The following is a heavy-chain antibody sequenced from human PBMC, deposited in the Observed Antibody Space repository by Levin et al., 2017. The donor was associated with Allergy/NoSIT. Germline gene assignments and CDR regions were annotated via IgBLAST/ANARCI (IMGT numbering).Heavy chain of an antibody. V-gene: IGHV2-5*02. D-gene: IGHD1-20*01. J-gene: IGHJ4*02. CDR2: IYWDDDK. CDR3: ARRSGGYSWNDGEFDY. CDR1: GFSLSTGGVG. Sequence: SGPTLVKPTQTLTLTCTFSGFSLSTGGVGVGWIRQPPGKALECLALIYWDDDKRYSPSLRSRLTITKDTSKNQVVLTMTTMDPVDTATYYGARRSGGYSWNDGEFDYWGQGTLVTVSS.